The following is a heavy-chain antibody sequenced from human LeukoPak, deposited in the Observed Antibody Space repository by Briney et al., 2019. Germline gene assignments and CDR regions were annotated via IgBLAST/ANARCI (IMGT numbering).Heavy chain of an antibody. Sequence: GGSLRLSCGASGFTFSSYPMSGVRQAPGKGLGWLSGVSASGGSTYYADSVTGHFTISRDNSKNTLFLQMNSLRAEDTAMYYCAIGPRQKRGLSTYWGQGTLDTVSS. D-gene: IGHD3/OR15-3a*01. CDR2: VSASGGST. J-gene: IGHJ4*02. V-gene: IGHV3-23*01. CDR1: GFTFSSYP. CDR3: AIGPRQKRGLSTY.